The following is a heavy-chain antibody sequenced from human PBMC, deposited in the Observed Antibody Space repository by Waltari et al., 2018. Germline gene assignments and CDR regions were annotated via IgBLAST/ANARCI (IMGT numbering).Heavy chain of an antibody. J-gene: IGHJ6*03. V-gene: IGHV4-34*02. D-gene: IGHD3-3*01. CDR1: GGSLSGYH. CDR3: ARVFGYYYYYMDV. Sequence: QVQLQQWGAGLLKPSETLSLTCDGSGGSLSGYHWTWIRQPPGKGLEWIGEINDSGRTTYTPSLEIRVTVSIDTANNQFSLRVRSVTAADTAVYYCARVFGYYYYYMDVWGKGTTVTISS. CDR2: INDSGRT.